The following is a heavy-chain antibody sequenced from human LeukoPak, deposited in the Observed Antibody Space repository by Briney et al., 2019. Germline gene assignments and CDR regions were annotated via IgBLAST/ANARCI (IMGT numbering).Heavy chain of an antibody. Sequence: GESLKISCKGSGYSFTSYWIGWVRQMPGKGLGWMGIIYPGDSDTRYSPSFQGHVTISADKSISTAYLQWSSLKASDTAMYYCARPEWELSAGAFDIWGQGTMVTVSS. CDR1: GYSFTSYW. V-gene: IGHV5-51*01. CDR3: ARPEWELSAGAFDI. D-gene: IGHD1-26*01. CDR2: IYPGDSDT. J-gene: IGHJ3*02.